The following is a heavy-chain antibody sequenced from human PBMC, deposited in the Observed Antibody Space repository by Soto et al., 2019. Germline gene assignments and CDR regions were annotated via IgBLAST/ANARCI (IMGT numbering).Heavy chain of an antibody. V-gene: IGHV3-23*01. J-gene: IGHJ4*02. Sequence: GGSLRLSCAAAGFTFSSYAMSWVRQAPGKGLEWGSAISGSSGSTYYADSVKGRFTISRDNSKNTLYLQMNSLRAEDTAVYYCAKDGLGVVTGSDYRGQRTLVTVS. CDR1: GFTFSSYA. CDR2: ISGSSGST. CDR3: AKDGLGVVTGSDY. D-gene: IGHD2-21*02.